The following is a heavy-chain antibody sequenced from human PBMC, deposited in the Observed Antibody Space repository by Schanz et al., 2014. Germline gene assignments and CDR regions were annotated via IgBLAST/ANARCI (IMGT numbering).Heavy chain of an antibody. CDR1: GFTFRSYS. J-gene: IGHJ4*02. CDR3: AGGEYQLLYEN. CDR2: ISSTSRAT. V-gene: IGHV3-48*01. D-gene: IGHD2-2*02. Sequence: EVQLVESGGSLVQPGGSLRLSCAASGFTFRSYSMNWVRQAPGKGLEWISYISSTSRATYYADSVKGRFTISRDNAKNSLFLQMNSLRAEDTAVYYCAGGEYQLLYENWGQGTLXTVSS.